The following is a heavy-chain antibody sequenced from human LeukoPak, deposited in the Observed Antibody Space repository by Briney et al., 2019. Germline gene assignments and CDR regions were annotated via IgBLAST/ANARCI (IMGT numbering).Heavy chain of an antibody. CDR2: ISYDGSNK. Sequence: GGSLRLSCAASGFTFSSYGMHWVRQAPGKGLEWVAVISYDGSNKYYADSVKGRFTISRDNSKNTLYLQMNSLRAEDTAVYYCAKDWRLGYYDSSGLVDYWGQGTLVTVSS. D-gene: IGHD3-22*01. CDR1: GFTFSSYG. V-gene: IGHV3-30*18. J-gene: IGHJ4*02. CDR3: AKDWRLGYYDSSGLVDY.